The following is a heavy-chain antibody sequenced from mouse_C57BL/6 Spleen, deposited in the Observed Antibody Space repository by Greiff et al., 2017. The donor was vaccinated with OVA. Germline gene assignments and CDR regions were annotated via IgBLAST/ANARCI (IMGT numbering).Heavy chain of an antibody. Sequence: QVQLQQPGAELVRPGTSVKLSCKASGYTFTSYWMHWVKQRPGQGLEWIGVIDPSDSYTNYNQKFKGKATLTVDTSSSTAYMQLSSLTSEDSAVYYCARGDYYGSRGYFDYWGQGTTLTVSS. CDR2: IDPSDSYT. CDR1: GYTFTSYW. D-gene: IGHD1-1*01. V-gene: IGHV1-59*01. J-gene: IGHJ2*01. CDR3: ARGDYYGSRGYFDY.